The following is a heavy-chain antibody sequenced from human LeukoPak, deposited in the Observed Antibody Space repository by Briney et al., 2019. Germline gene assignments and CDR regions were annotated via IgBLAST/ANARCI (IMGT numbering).Heavy chain of an antibody. CDR3: ARLKMGDYYYYGMDV. V-gene: IGHV5-51*01. J-gene: IGHJ6*02. D-gene: IGHD3-16*01. CDR1: GYSFTSYW. Sequence: PGESLKISCKGSGYSFTSYWIGWVRQMPGKGLEWMGIIYPGDSDTRYSPSFQGQVTISADKSISTAYLQWSSLKASDTAMYYCARLKMGDYYYYGMDVWGQGTTVTVSS. CDR2: IYPGDSDT.